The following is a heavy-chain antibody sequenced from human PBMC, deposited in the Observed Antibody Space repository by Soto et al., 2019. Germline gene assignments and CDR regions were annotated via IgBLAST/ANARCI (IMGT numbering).Heavy chain of an antibody. CDR1: GGTFSSYA. CDR3: ARFPREGALEWLYNYYCGMDV. D-gene: IGHD3-3*01. J-gene: IGHJ6*02. CDR2: IIPIFGTA. V-gene: IGHV1-69*01. Sequence: QVQLVQSGAEVKKPGSSVKVSCKASGGTFSSYAISWVRQAPGQGLEWMGGIIPIFGTANYAEKFQGRVTITADESTSTAYMELSSLRSEDTALYYCARFPREGALEWLYNYYCGMDVWGQGTTVTVSS.